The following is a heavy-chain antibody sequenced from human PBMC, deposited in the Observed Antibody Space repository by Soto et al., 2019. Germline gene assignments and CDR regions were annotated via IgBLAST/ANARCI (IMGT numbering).Heavy chain of an antibody. D-gene: IGHD5-18*01. V-gene: IGHV4-4*02. CDR1: GGSISSSNW. J-gene: IGHJ6*02. CDR3: ARNSYGYYYYGMDV. CDR2: IYHSGST. Sequence: SETLSLTCAVSGGSISSSNWWSWVRQPPGKGLQWIGEIYHSGSTNYNPSLKSRVTISVDTSKNQFSLKLSSVTAADTAVYYCARNSYGYYYYGMDVWGQGTTVTVS.